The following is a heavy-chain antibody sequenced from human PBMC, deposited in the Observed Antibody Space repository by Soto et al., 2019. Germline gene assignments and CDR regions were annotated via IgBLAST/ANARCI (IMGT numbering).Heavy chain of an antibody. CDR2: ISSNGGST. V-gene: IGHV3-64D*06. D-gene: IGHD3-10*01. Sequence: GGSLRLSCSASGFTFSSYAMHWVRQAPGKGLEYVSAISSNGGSTYYADSVKGRFTISRDNSKNTLYLQMSSLRAEDTAVYYCVKDPGHYYGLGFYNWFDPWGQGTLVTVSS. J-gene: IGHJ5*02. CDR1: GFTFSSYA. CDR3: VKDPGHYYGLGFYNWFDP.